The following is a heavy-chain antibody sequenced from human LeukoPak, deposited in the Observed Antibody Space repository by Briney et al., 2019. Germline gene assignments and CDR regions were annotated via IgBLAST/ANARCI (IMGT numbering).Heavy chain of an antibody. CDR2: ISDSSTYT. D-gene: IGHD1-26*01. J-gene: IGHJ4*02. CDR1: GFTFSDYY. V-gene: IGHV3-11*05. Sequence: PGGSLRLSCAASGFTFSDYYMSWIRQAPGKGLEWISYISDSSTYTNYADSVKGRFTISRDSAKNSLYLQMNSLRAEDTAVYYCARDRVGYYFDYWGQGTLVTVSS. CDR3: ARDRVGYYFDY.